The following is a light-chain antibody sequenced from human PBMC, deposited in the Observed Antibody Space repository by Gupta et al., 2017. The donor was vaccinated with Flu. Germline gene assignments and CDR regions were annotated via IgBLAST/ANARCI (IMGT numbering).Light chain of an antibody. J-gene: IGLJ3*02. V-gene: IGLV2-14*01. CDR3: SSFTSSLTWV. CDR1: SSDVGRYNY. CDR2: EVS. Sequence: HSALTQPASVSGSPGQSLTISCTGTSSDVGRYNYVSWFQQYPGKAPTLMIYEVSNWPSGVSNRFSVSKSSNTASLTISGLQAEDEADYYCSSFTSSLTWVFGGGTKLTVL.